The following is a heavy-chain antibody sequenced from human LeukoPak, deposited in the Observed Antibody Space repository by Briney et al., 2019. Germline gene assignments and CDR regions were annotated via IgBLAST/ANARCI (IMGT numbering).Heavy chain of an antibody. CDR1: GFTVSINY. D-gene: IGHD2-2*02. J-gene: IGHJ4*02. Sequence: GGSLRLSCAASGFTVSINYMSWVRQAPGKGLEWVSVIYSGGSTYYADSVKGRFTISRDNSKNTLYLQMNSLRAEDTAVYYCTREYCSSTSCYNYRGQGTLVTVSS. V-gene: IGHV3-53*01. CDR3: TREYCSSTSCYNY. CDR2: IYSGGST.